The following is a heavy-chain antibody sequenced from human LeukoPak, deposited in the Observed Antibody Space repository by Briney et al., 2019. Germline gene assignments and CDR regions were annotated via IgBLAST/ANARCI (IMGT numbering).Heavy chain of an antibody. V-gene: IGHV3-23*01. CDR1: GFTFSSYA. J-gene: IGHJ3*02. Sequence: AGGSLRLSCSASGFTFSSYALSWVRQAPGKGLEWVSGIIGSGGSAYYADSVKGRFTISRDNSKNTLYLQMNSLRAEDTAVYYCAKGSITMIVVVIIPDAFDIWGQGTMVTVSS. CDR2: IIGSGGSA. D-gene: IGHD3-22*01. CDR3: AKGSITMIVVVIIPDAFDI.